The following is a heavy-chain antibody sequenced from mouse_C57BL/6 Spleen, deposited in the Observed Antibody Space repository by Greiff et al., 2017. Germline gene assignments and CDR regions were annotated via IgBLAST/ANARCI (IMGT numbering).Heavy chain of an antibody. D-gene: IGHD2-1*01. CDR1: GYTFTSYW. Sequence: QVQLQQPGAELVRPGSSVKLSCKASGYTFTSYWMDWVKQRPGQGLEWIGNIYPSDSETHYNQKFKDKATLTVDKSSSTDYMQLSSLTSEDSAVYYCARSYGNLMDYWGQGTSVTVSS. V-gene: IGHV1-61*01. J-gene: IGHJ4*01. CDR3: ARSYGNLMDY. CDR2: IYPSDSET.